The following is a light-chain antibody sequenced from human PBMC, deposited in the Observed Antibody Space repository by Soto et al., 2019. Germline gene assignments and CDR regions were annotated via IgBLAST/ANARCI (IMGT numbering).Light chain of an antibody. CDR1: QSLSDW. V-gene: IGKV1-5*03. J-gene: IGKJ4*01. CDR3: KQYDTYPLT. CDR2: RAS. Sequence: DIQLTQSPSTLSASVGDRVTITCRASQSLSDWLAWYQQIPGTAPKLRNYRASSLDNGVPSRFSGSGSGTEFPLTISRLQPADFATYYCKQYDTYPLTFGGGTKVEIK.